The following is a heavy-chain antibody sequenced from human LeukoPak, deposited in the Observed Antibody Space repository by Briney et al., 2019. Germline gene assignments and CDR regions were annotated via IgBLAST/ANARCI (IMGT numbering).Heavy chain of an antibody. D-gene: IGHD1-26*01. Sequence: SGGSLRLSRAASGFSFSDHYMSWIRQAPDKGLEYVAASCSNGVCAYYEDSVKGRFIISRDNPENMLYLQMGSLTVEDMAVYYCVRREAGAFDIWGQGTRVTVFS. CDR3: VRREAGAFDI. CDR2: SCSNGVCA. CDR1: GFSFSDHY. V-gene: IGHV3-64*02. J-gene: IGHJ3*02.